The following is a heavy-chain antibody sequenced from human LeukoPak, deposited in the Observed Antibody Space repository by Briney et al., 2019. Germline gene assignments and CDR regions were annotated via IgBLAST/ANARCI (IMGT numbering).Heavy chain of an antibody. CDR3: TRHIRDYYDSSGYHDYFDY. Sequence: GGSLRLSCAASGFTFSGSAMHWVRQASGKGLEWVGRIRSKANSYATAYAASVKARFTISRDDSKNTAYLQMNSLKTEDTAVYYCTRHIRDYYDSSGYHDYFDYWGQGTLVTVSS. CDR1: GFTFSGSA. V-gene: IGHV3-73*01. D-gene: IGHD3-22*01. J-gene: IGHJ4*02. CDR2: IRSKANSYAT.